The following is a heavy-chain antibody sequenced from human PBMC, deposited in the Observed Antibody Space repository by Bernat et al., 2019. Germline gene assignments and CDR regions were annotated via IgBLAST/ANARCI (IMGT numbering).Heavy chain of an antibody. Sequence: EVQLVESGGGLVQPGGSLRLSCAASEFTVNTNYMNWVRQAPGKGLEWVSVMYGDGRTFYADSVKGRFTISGDNSRNTLYLQMNSLRAEDTSVYYCAKGLGGNGNYYYYMDVWGKGTTVTVSS. CDR1: EFTVNTNY. CDR2: MYGDGRT. CDR3: AKGLGGNGNYYYYMDV. V-gene: IGHV3-53*01. J-gene: IGHJ6*03.